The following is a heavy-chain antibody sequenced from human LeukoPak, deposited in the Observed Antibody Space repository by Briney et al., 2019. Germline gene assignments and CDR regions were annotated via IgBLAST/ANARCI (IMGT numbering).Heavy chain of an antibody. D-gene: IGHD6-19*01. CDR2: ISPYNGDT. V-gene: IGHV1-18*04. Sequence: GASVNVSCRASGYTFTTNGISWVRQAPGQGLEWMAWISPYNGDTKYAQELQGRLTVTTDTSTSTAYMELRSLRSDDTAVYYCARLRGGIYSSRDAFDIWGQGTMVTVSS. CDR1: GYTFTTNG. CDR3: ARLRGGIYSSRDAFDI. J-gene: IGHJ3*02.